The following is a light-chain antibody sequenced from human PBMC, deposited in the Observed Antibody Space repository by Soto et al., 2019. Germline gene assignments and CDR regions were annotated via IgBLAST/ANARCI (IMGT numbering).Light chain of an antibody. Sequence: QSVLTQPRSVSGSPGQSVTISCTGTSSDVGEYNYVSWYQQHPGKAPKLMIYDVTKRPSGVPDRFSGSKSGNTASLTISGLQADDEADYYCCSYAGSYTSAFGGGTKVTVL. CDR1: SSDVGEYNY. V-gene: IGLV2-11*01. J-gene: IGLJ2*01. CDR3: CSYAGSYTSA. CDR2: DVT.